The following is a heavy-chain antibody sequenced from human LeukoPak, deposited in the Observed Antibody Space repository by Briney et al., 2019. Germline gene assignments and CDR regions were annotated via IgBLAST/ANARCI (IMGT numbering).Heavy chain of an antibody. CDR2: IYTSGST. CDR3: ARDTVPGYSYGP. J-gene: IGHJ4*02. D-gene: IGHD5-18*01. CDR1: GGSISSGSYY. Sequence: SQTLSLTCTVSGGSISSGSYYWSWIRQPAGKGLEWIGRIYTSGSTNYNPSLKSRVTISVDTSKNQFSLKLSSVTAADTAVYYCARDTVPGYSYGPWGQGTLVTVSS. V-gene: IGHV4-61*02.